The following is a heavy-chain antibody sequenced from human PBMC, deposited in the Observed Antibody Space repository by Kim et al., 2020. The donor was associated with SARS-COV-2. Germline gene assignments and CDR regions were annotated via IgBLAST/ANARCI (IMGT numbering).Heavy chain of an antibody. V-gene: IGHV1-2*06. J-gene: IGHJ4*02. CDR2: INPNSGGT. Sequence: ASVKVSCKASGYTFTGYYMHWVRQAPGQGLEWMGRINPNSGGTNYAQKFQGRVTMTRDTSISTAYMELSRLRSDDTAVYYCARAAGSSGYRAPSDYWGQGTLVTVSS. CDR1: GYTFTGYY. D-gene: IGHD3-22*01. CDR3: ARAAGSSGYRAPSDY.